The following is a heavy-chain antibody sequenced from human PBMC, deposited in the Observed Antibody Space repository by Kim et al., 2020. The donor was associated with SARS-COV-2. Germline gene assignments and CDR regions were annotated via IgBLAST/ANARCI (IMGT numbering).Heavy chain of an antibody. Sequence: GGSLRLSCAASGFTFSSYWMSWVRQAPGKGLEWVANIKQDGSEKYYVDSVKGRFTISRDNAKNSMYLQMNSLRAEDTAVYYCARDLQPGSPYDFWSGYYTLWSTGLRNSFPLDMDVWGQGTTVTVSS. CDR2: IKQDGSEK. V-gene: IGHV3-7*01. CDR3: ARDLQPGSPYDFWSGYYTLWSTGLRNSFPLDMDV. CDR1: GFTFSSYW. D-gene: IGHD3-3*01. J-gene: IGHJ6*02.